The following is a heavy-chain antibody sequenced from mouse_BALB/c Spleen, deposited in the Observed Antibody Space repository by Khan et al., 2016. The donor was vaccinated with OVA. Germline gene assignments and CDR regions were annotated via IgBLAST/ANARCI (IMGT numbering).Heavy chain of an antibody. CDR3: ARNREPDYFAY. J-gene: IGHJ2*01. CDR1: GFSLTRHG. CDR2: IWAGGST. Sequence: QVQLKESGPGLVAPSQSLSITCTVSGFSLTRHGIHWVRQTPGKGLEWLGIIWAGGSTNYNSDLMSRLSITKDSSKSQVFLKMNSLQTDDTSIYYCARNREPDYFAYWGQGTILTVSS. V-gene: IGHV2-9*02.